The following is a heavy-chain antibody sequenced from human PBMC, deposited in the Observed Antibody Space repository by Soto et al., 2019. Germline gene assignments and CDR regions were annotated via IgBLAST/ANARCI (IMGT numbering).Heavy chain of an antibody. Sequence: SETLSLTCAVYGESFSGYYWSWIRQPPGKGLEWIGEINPRGSTNYNPSLTSRVTISGDTSKNQFSLKLSSVTAADTAVYYCARGRSVRFLECLYTRWAVGYGMGVWGQGTTVTVSS. CDR3: ARGRSVRFLECLYTRWAVGYGMGV. V-gene: IGHV4-34*01. J-gene: IGHJ6*02. D-gene: IGHD3-3*01. CDR2: INPRGST. CDR1: GESFSGYY.